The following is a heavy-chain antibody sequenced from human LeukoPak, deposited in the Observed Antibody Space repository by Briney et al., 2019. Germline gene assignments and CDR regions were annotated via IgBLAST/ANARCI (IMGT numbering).Heavy chain of an antibody. Sequence: SQTLSLTCAVSGGSISSGGYSWSWIRQPPGKGLEWIGYIYHSGSTYYNPPLKSRVTISVDRSKNQFPLKLSSVAAADTAVYYCARESTMVRGGIDWGQGTLVTVSS. CDR2: IYHSGST. D-gene: IGHD3-10*01. J-gene: IGHJ4*02. V-gene: IGHV4-30-2*01. CDR3: ARESTMVRGGID. CDR1: GGSISSGGYS.